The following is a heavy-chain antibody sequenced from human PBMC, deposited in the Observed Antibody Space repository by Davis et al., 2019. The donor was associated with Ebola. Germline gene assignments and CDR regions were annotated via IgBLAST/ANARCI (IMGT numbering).Heavy chain of an antibody. CDR1: GFTFSSYG. CDR3: ARVLSDILGYGMDV. V-gene: IGHV3-7*03. CDR2: IKQDGSEK. Sequence: GGSLRLSCAASGFTFSSYGMHWVRQAPGKGLEWVANIKQDGSEKYYVDSVKGRFTISRDNAKNSLYLQMNSLRAEDTAVYYCARVLSDILGYGMDVWGQGTTVTVSS. D-gene: IGHD3-9*01. J-gene: IGHJ6*02.